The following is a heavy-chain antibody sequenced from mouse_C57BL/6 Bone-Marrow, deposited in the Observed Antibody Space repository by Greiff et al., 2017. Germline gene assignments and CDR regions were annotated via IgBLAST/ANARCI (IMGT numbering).Heavy chain of an antibody. CDR2: IDPENGDT. D-gene: IGHD2-2*01. J-gene: IGHJ2*01. Sequence: VQLQQSGAELVRPGASVKLSCTASGFNIKDDYMHRVKQRPEQGLEWIGWIDPENGDTEYASKFQGKATITADTSSNTAYLQLSSLTSEDTAVYYCTTEVTTPDYWGQGTTLTVSS. CDR3: TTEVTTPDY. V-gene: IGHV14-4*01. CDR1: GFNIKDDY.